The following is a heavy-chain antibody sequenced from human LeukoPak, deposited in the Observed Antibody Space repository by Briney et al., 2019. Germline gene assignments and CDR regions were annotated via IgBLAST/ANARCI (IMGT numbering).Heavy chain of an antibody. CDR2: ISYDGSKK. V-gene: IGHV3-30*03. CDR3: ARVISGYYCDH. Sequence: GSLRLSCAASGFTFSNYGMHWVRQAPGKGLEWAAFISYDGSKKYYADSVKGRFTISRDNSKNTLYLQMNSLRTEDTVVYYCARVISGYYCDHWGQGTLVTVSS. J-gene: IGHJ4*02. CDR1: GFTFSNYG. D-gene: IGHD3-22*01.